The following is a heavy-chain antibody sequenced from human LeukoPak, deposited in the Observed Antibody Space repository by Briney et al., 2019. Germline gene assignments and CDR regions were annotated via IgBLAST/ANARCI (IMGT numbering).Heavy chain of an antibody. J-gene: IGHJ5*02. V-gene: IGHV3-9*01. CDR3: ARDWMGSYTLLGWLDP. D-gene: IGHD1-26*01. CDR1: GFTFDDYA. Sequence: PGGSLRLSCAASGFTFDDYAMHWVRQVPGKGLEWVSGISWNSGLINYADSVKGRFTISRDNAKSSIYLQMNSLRAEDTAVYYCARDWMGSYTLLGWLDPWGQGTLVTVSS. CDR2: ISWNSGLI.